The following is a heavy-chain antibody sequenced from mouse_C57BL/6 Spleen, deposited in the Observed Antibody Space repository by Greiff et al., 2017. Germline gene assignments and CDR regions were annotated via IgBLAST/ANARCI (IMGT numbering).Heavy chain of an antibody. Sequence: EVQLQQSGPELVKPGASVKISCKASGYTFTDYYMNWVKQSHGKSLEWIGDINPNNGGTSYNQKFKGKATLTVDKSSSTAYMELRSLTSEDAAVYYCARHRGPAWFAYWGQGTLVTVSA. V-gene: IGHV1-26*01. CDR1: GYTFTDYY. CDR2: INPNNGGT. CDR3: ARHRGPAWFAY. J-gene: IGHJ3*01.